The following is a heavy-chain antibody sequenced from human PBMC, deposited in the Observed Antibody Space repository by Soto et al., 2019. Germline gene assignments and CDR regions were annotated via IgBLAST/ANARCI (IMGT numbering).Heavy chain of an antibody. CDR3: ARVRSYGDLDY. J-gene: IGHJ4*02. D-gene: IGHD4-17*01. Sequence: SETLSLTCTASGGSISSYYWSWIRQPPGKGLEWIGYIYYSGSTNYNPSLKSRVTISVDTSKNQFSLKLSSVTAADTAVYYCARVRSYGDLDYWGQGTLVTVSS. V-gene: IGHV4-59*01. CDR1: GGSISSYY. CDR2: IYYSGST.